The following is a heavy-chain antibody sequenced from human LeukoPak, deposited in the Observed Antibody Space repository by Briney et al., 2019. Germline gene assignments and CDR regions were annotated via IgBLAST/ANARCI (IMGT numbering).Heavy chain of an antibody. Sequence: ASVKVSCKASGYTFTSYAMHWVRQAPGQRLEWMGWINAGNGNTKYSQKFQGRVTITRDTSASTAYMELSSLRSEDTAAYYCARGTAMDAFDIWGQGTMVTVSS. D-gene: IGHD5-18*01. CDR2: INAGNGNT. J-gene: IGHJ3*02. CDR1: GYTFTSYA. CDR3: ARGTAMDAFDI. V-gene: IGHV1-3*01.